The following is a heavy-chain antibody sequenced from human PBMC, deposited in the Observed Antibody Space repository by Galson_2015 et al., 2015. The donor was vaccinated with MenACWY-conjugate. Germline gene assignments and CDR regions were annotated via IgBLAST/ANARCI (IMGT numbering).Heavy chain of an antibody. D-gene: IGHD2-15*01. CDR3: ARGGFFESIDS. CDR1: GFTLRIFW. J-gene: IGHJ4*02. CDR2: IKSDGAT. V-gene: IGHV3-74*01. Sequence: LRLSWAASGFTLRIFWMFWVRHAPGEGPVWVSHIKSDGATFYAVFVEGRFTISRGNAKNTLFLLMNSLRTEDTAIYYSARGGFFESIDSWGQGTLVTVSS.